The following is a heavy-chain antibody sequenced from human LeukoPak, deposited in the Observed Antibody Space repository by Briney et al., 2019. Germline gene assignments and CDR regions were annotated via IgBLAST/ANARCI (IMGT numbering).Heavy chain of an antibody. CDR3: ARCIVGATNWFDP. J-gene: IGHJ5*02. V-gene: IGHV1-46*01. CDR1: GYTFTSYY. D-gene: IGHD1-26*01. CDR2: INPSGGST. Sequence: ASVKVSYKASGYTFTSYYMHWVRQAPGQGLEWRGIINPSGGSTSYAQKFQGRVTVTRDTSTSTVYMELSSLRSEDTAVYYCARCIVGATNWFDPWGQGTLVTVSS.